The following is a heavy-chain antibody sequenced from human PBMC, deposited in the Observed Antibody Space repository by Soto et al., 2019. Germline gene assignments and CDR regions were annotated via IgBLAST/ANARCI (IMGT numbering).Heavy chain of an antibody. D-gene: IGHD6-13*01. CDR2: IKSKTDGGTT. CDR3: PTDGQVLAIGMDV. Sequence: EVQLVESGGGLVKPGGSLRLSCAASGFTFSNAWMSWVRQAPGKGLEWVGRIKSKTDGGTTDYAAPVKGRFTISRDDSKDTLFLEMNRRKTAVPTVYYCPTDGQVLAIGMDVWGQGTTVTVSS. V-gene: IGHV3-15*01. CDR1: GFTFSNAW. J-gene: IGHJ6*02.